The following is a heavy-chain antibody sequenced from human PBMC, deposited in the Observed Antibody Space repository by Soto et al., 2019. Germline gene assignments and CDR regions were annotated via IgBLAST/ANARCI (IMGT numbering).Heavy chain of an antibody. D-gene: IGHD3-3*01. Sequence: ASVKVSCKASGYTFTGYYIHWVRQAPGQGLEWMGWINPNSGGTNYAQKFQGWVTMTRDTSISTAYMELSRLRSDDTAVYYCARASITIFGVVSDAFDIWGQGTMVTVSS. CDR2: INPNSGGT. V-gene: IGHV1-2*04. CDR3: ARASITIFGVVSDAFDI. J-gene: IGHJ3*02. CDR1: GYTFTGYY.